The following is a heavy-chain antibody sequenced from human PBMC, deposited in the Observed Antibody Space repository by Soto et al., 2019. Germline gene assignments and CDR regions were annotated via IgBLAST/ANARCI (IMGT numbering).Heavy chain of an antibody. CDR3: ARDLGWAFDS. D-gene: IGHD6-19*01. J-gene: IGHJ4*02. V-gene: IGHV3-48*02. CDR2: ISGGGRPI. CDR1: GFTFSTFS. Sequence: EVQLVESGGGSVQPGGSLRLSCAASGFTFSTFSMNWVRQAPGRGLEWISYISGGGRPISYADSVKGRFTISRDNAKKSLYLQMYSLTDEDTAVYYCARDLGWAFDSWGQGTLVTVSS.